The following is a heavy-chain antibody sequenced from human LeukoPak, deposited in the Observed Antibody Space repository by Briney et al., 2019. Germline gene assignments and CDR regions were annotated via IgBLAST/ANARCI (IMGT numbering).Heavy chain of an antibody. CDR3: ANARGSGYSGYDGRYYFDS. J-gene: IGHJ4*02. V-gene: IGHV3-23*01. CDR1: GFTFSSYA. D-gene: IGHD5-12*01. Sequence: GGSLRLSCAASGFTFSSYAMSWVRQAPGKGLEWVSAISGSGVSTYFADSVKGRFTISRDNSRNTLYLQMNSLRAEDTAVYYCANARGSGYSGYDGRYYFDSWGQGILVTVSS. CDR2: ISGSGVST.